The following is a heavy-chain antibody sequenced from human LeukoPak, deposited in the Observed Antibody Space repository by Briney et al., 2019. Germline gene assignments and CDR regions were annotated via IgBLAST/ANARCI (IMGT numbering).Heavy chain of an antibody. D-gene: IGHD2-8*01. CDR3: AREPDVYGSWYFDL. J-gene: IGHJ2*01. Sequence: GGSLRLSCAASGFTLSSHDVHWVRQVPGKGLEWISAIDVAGNTYYSDSVKGRFSVSRDNAKNSVHLQMTSLRAGDTAVYHCAREPDVYGSWYFDLWGRGTQVTVSS. CDR1: GFTLSSHD. CDR2: IDVAGNT. V-gene: IGHV3-13*01.